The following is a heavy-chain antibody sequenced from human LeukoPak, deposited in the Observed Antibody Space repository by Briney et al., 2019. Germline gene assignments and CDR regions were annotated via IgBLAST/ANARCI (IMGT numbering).Heavy chain of an antibody. CDR1: EFTFSSYS. V-gene: IGHV3-48*01. J-gene: IGHJ4*02. D-gene: IGHD2-2*01. CDR2: ITNSGNSK. CDR3: AKSHDCSSTSCPYYFDY. Sequence: GGSLRLSCAASEFTFSSYSMNWVRQAPGKGLEWVSYITNSGNSKSYADSVKGRFTISRDNTKNSLYLQMNGLRAEDTAVYYCAKSHDCSSTSCPYYFDYWGQGTLVTVSS.